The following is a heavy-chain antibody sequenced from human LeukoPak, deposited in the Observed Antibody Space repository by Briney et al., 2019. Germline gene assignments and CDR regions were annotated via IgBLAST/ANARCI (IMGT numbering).Heavy chain of an antibody. J-gene: IGHJ4*02. CDR1: GFNFNTYS. D-gene: IGHD3-22*01. Sequence: GGSLRLSCAASGFNFNTYSMNWVRQAPGKGLEAVSYVSSSSSIIYYADSVKGRFTISRDNAKNSLYLQMNSLRAEDTAVYYCARDYYFDSSGYPLDYWGQGTLVTVSS. CDR3: ARDYYFDSSGYPLDY. V-gene: IGHV3-48*04. CDR2: VSSSSSII.